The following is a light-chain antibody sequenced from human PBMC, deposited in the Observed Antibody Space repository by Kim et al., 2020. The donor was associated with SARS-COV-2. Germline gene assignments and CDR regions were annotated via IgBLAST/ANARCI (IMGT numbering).Light chain of an antibody. Sequence: QAVVTQEPSLTVSPGGTVTLTCGSSTGAVTSGHHHYWFQQKPGQAPRTLIYDTSNKHSWTPARLSGSLLGGNAALTLSGALPEDEAEYYCLLYYNGYRIFGGGTQLTVL. CDR3: LLYYNGYRI. J-gene: IGLJ2*01. CDR1: TGAVTSGHH. V-gene: IGLV7-46*01. CDR2: DTS.